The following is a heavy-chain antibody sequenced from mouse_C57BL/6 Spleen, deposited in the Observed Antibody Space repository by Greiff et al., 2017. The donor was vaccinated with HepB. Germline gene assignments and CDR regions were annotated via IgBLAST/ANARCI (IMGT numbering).Heavy chain of an antibody. CDR1: GYAFSSSW. V-gene: IGHV1-82*01. D-gene: IGHD4-1*01. CDR2: IYPGDGDT. J-gene: IGHJ2*01. CDR3: ARGLTGTFDY. Sequence: QVQLKQSGPELVKPGASVKISCKASGYAFSSSWMNWVKQRPGKGLEWIGRIYPGDGDTNYNGKFKGKATLTADKSSSTAYMQLSSLTSEDSAVYFCARGLTGTFDYWGQGTTLTVSS.